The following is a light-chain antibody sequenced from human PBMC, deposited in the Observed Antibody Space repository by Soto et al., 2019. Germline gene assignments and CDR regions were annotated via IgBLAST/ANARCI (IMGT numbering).Light chain of an antibody. Sequence: EIVMTQSPATLSVSPGERATVSCRASQSVSSNLAWYQQKPGQAPRLLIYDASNRATGIPARFSGSGSGTDFTLTISSLQSEDFGVYYCQQYDKWRTFGQGTKVDI. CDR3: QQYDKWRT. CDR2: DAS. V-gene: IGKV3D-15*01. J-gene: IGKJ1*01. CDR1: QSVSSN.